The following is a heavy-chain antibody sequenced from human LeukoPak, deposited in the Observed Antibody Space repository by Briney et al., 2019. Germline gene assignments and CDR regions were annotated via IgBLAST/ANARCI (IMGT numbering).Heavy chain of an antibody. CDR2: IYYSGST. V-gene: IGHV4-39*01. D-gene: IGHD2-2*02. CDR1: GGSISSSSYY. J-gene: IGHJ2*01. Sequence: SETLSLTCTVSGGSISSSSYYWGWIRQPPGKGLEWIGSIYYSGSTYYNPSLKSRATISVDTSKNQFSLKLSSVTAADTAVYYCARRAPNYCSSTSCYNWYFDLWGRGTLVTVSS. CDR3: ARRAPNYCSSTSCYNWYFDL.